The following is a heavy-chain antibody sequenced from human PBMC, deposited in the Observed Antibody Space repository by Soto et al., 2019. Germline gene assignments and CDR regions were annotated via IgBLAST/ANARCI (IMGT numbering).Heavy chain of an antibody. V-gene: IGHV3-23*01. CDR1: GFTFSRYA. CDR2: NSGSGGST. Sequence: PGGSLRLSCAASGFTFSRYAMSWVRQAPGKGLEWVSVNSGSGGSTSYADSVKGRFTISRDNSKNTLYLQMNNLSAEDTAVYYCAKDYGGDPLDYWGQGTLVTVYS. CDR3: AKDYGGDPLDY. D-gene: IGHD2-21*01. J-gene: IGHJ4*02.